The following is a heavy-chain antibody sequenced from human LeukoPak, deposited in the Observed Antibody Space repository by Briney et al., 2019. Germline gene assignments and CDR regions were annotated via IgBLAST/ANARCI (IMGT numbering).Heavy chain of an antibody. D-gene: IGHD6-13*01. Sequence: SQTLSLTCTVSGGSISSGGYYWSWIRQPPGKGLEWIGYIYHSGSTYYNPSLKSRVTISVDRSKNQFSLKLSSGTAADTAVYYCARVSFDIAAAGRAGGDYWGQGTLVTVSS. CDR3: ARVSFDIAAAGRAGGDY. CDR2: IYHSGST. V-gene: IGHV4-30-2*01. J-gene: IGHJ4*02. CDR1: GGSISSGGYY.